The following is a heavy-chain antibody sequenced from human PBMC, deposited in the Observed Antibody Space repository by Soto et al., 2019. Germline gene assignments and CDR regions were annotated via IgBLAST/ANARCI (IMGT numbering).Heavy chain of an antibody. CDR3: AREGYCSSTSCYLGDPLTRPPSYMDV. J-gene: IGHJ6*02. V-gene: IGHV1-69*13. Sequence: SAKGSCKASAGTFFSYAISCGRHAPPQELQGMGGIIPIVGTANYAQKFQGRVTITADESTSTAYMELSSLRSEDTAVYYCAREGYCSSTSCYLGDPLTRPPSYMDVWGQGTTVTVSS. D-gene: IGHD2-2*01. CDR2: IIPIVGTA. CDR1: AGTFFSYA.